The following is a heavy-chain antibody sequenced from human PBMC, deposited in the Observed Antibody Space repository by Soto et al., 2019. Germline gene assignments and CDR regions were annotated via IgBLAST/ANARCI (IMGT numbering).Heavy chain of an antibody. Sequence: GGSLRLSCAASGFTFNDDGMAWVRQAPGKGLEWVSTISNSGVNTHYADSVKGRFTISRDNSKNTLYLQMNSLRAEDTAVYHCAKDCCGATFFGDWGQGTQVTVAS. CDR3: AKDCCGATFFGD. CDR1: GFTFNDDG. D-gene: IGHD3-16*01. V-gene: IGHV3-23*01. CDR2: ISNSGVNT. J-gene: IGHJ4*02.